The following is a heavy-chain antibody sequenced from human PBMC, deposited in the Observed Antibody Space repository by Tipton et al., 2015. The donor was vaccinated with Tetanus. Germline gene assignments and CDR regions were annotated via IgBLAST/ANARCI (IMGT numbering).Heavy chain of an antibody. CDR2: ILYGGST. Sequence: GLVKPSETLSLTCTVSGGSISSYYWSWVRQPPGKGLEYIGYILYGGSTHYNPSLKSRLTMSADPAKNQFSLRLTSVTAADTAVYYCARIHDFWSGYFDFWGQGTLVTVSP. CDR1: GGSISSYY. V-gene: IGHV4-59*01. CDR3: ARIHDFWSGYFDF. D-gene: IGHD3-3*01. J-gene: IGHJ4*02.